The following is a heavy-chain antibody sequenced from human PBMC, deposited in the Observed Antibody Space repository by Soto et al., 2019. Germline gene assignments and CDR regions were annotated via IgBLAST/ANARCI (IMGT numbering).Heavy chain of an antibody. J-gene: IGHJ5*02. CDR3: ARQSAGVSNWFDP. D-gene: IGHD6-19*01. V-gene: IGHV4-39*01. CDR2: IYYSGST. CDR1: GGSISSSSYY. Sequence: SETLSLTCTVSGGSISSSSYYWGWIRQPPGKGLEWIGSIYYSGSTYYNPSLKSRVTISVDTSKNQFSLKLSSVTAADTAVYYCARQSAGVSNWFDPWGQGALVTVSS.